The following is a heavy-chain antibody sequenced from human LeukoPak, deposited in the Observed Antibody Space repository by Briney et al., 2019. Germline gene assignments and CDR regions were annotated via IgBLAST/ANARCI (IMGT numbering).Heavy chain of an antibody. V-gene: IGHV1-46*01. CDR1: GYTFTSYY. Sequence: ASVKVSCKASGYTFTSYYMHWVRQAPGQGLEWMGIINPSGGSTSYAQKFQGRVTMTRDTSTSTVYMELSSLRSEDTAVYYCARSNNWNYEENWFDHWGQGTLVTVSS. J-gene: IGHJ5*02. D-gene: IGHD1-7*01. CDR2: INPSGGST. CDR3: ARSNNWNYEENWFDH.